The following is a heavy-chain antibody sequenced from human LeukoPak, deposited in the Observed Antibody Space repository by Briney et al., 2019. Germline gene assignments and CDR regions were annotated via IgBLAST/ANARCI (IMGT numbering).Heavy chain of an antibody. V-gene: IGHV3-21*01. CDR3: ARALYSSGWYVPGGHDY. CDR1: GFPFNIYT. J-gene: IGHJ4*02. Sequence: GGSLRLSCAASGFPFNIYTMNWVRQAPGKGLEWVSSISSSSSYIYYADSVKGRFTISRDNAKNSLYLQMNSLRAEDTAVYYCARALYSSGWYVPGGHDYWGQGTLVTVSS. CDR2: ISSSSSYI. D-gene: IGHD6-19*01.